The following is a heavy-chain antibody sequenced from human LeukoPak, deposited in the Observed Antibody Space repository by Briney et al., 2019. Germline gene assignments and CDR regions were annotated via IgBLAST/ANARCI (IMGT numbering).Heavy chain of an antibody. D-gene: IGHD3-10*01. CDR2: IVVGSGNT. CDR1: GFTFTSSA. CDR3: AAGIGWFGELFHLDI. J-gene: IGHJ3*02. Sequence: ASVKVSCKASGFTFTSSAMQWVRQARGQRLEWIGWIVVGSGNTNYAQKFQERVTITRDMSTSTAYMELSSLSSEDKAVYYCAAGIGWFGELFHLDIWGQGTMVTVSS. V-gene: IGHV1-58*02.